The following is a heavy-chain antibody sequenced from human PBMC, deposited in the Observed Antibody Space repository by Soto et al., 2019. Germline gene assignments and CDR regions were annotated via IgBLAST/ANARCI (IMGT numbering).Heavy chain of an antibody. CDR3: AKDRGIAVAGTFAY. V-gene: IGHV3-30*18. D-gene: IGHD6-19*01. Sequence: HPGGSLRLSCAASGFTFSSYGMHWVRQAPGKGLEWVAVISYDGSNKYYADSVKGRFTTSRDNSKNTLYLQMNSLRAEDTAVYYCAKDRGIAVAGTFAYWGKGTLVTVSS. CDR1: GFTFSSYG. CDR2: ISYDGSNK. J-gene: IGHJ4*02.